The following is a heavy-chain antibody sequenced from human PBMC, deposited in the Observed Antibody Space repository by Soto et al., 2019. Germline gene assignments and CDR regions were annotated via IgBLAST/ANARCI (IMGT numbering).Heavy chain of an antibody. Sequence: SVKVSCKASGGSFSSYGINWVRQAPGQGLEWMGGINPLFDTTNYAQKFQGRVTITADKSTSTAYMELRSLSSGDTAVYYCARDPPYGSGLLAPWGQGTLVTVSS. V-gene: IGHV1-69*06. J-gene: IGHJ5*02. CDR1: GGSFSSYG. CDR2: INPLFDTT. CDR3: ARDPPYGSGLLAP. D-gene: IGHD3-10*01.